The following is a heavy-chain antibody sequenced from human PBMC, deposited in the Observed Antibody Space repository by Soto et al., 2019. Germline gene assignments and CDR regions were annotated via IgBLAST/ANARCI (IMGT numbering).Heavy chain of an antibody. CDR3: AKDPRYCSGGSCCDTYFDY. V-gene: IGHV3-30*18. CDR1: GFTFSSYG. D-gene: IGHD2-15*01. CDR2: ISYDGSNK. J-gene: IGHJ4*02. Sequence: QVQLVESGGGVVQPGRSLRLSCAASGFTFSSYGMHWVRQAPGKGLEWVAVISYDGSNKYYADSVKGRFTISRENSKNTLYLQMNSLRAEDTAVYYCAKDPRYCSGGSCCDTYFDYWGQGTLVTVSS.